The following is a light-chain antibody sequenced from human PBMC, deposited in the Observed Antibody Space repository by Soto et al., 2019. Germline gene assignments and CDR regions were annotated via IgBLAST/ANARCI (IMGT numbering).Light chain of an antibody. CDR2: GAS. J-gene: IGKJ3*01. CDR1: QGIRNI. Sequence: DIQMTQSPSSLSASVGDRVTITCRARQGIRNILAWYQQKPGKAPKLLIYGASTLQSGVPSRFSGSGSGTDFTLTISSLQPEDVATYYCQKDNSAPFTFGPGTKVDIK. V-gene: IGKV1-27*01. CDR3: QKDNSAPFT.